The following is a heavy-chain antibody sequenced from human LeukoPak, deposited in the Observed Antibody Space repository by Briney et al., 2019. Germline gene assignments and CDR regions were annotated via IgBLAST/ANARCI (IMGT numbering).Heavy chain of an antibody. CDR1: GFTFSSYS. V-gene: IGHV3-48*02. CDR3: ARDIRPADYYDSSGYWDY. Sequence: GSLRLSCVASGFTFSSYSMNWARQAPGKGLEWVSYISRRSSTIYYADSVKGRFTISRDNAKNSLYLQMNSLRDEDTAVYYCARDIRPADYYDSSGYWDYWGQGTLVTVSS. CDR2: ISRRSSTI. D-gene: IGHD3-22*01. J-gene: IGHJ4*02.